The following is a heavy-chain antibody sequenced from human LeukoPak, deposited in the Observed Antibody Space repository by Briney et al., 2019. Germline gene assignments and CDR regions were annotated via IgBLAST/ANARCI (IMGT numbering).Heavy chain of an antibody. CDR1: GFTVSSNY. CDR3: ARDTGGYNFFGSYFDY. CDR2: IYSGGST. J-gene: IGHJ4*02. V-gene: IGHV3-66*02. Sequence: GGSLRLSCAASGFTVSSNYMSWVRQAPGKGLEWVSVIYSGGSTYYADSVKGRFTISRDNSKNTLCLQMNSLRAEDTAVYYCARDTGGYNFFGSYFDYWGQGTLVTVSS. D-gene: IGHD5-24*01.